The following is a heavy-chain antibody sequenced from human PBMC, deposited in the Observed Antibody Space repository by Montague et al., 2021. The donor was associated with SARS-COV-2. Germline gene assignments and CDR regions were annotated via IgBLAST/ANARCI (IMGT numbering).Heavy chain of an antibody. CDR2: IPYDGSNK. V-gene: IGHV3-30*04. CDR3: ARVYSGSYRGYFDY. Sequence: SLRLSCAASGFTFSSYAMHWVRQAPGKGLEWVAVIPYDGSNKYYADSVKGRFTISRDNSKNTLYLQMNSLRAEDTAVYYCARVYSGSYRGYFDYWGQGTLVTVSS. J-gene: IGHJ4*02. D-gene: IGHD1-26*01. CDR1: GFTFSSYA.